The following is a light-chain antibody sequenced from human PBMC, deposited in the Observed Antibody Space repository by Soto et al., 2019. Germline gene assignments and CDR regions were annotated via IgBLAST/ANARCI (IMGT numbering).Light chain of an antibody. Sequence: IVLTQYPGTLSLSPGERATLSCRASQSVTSNYLAWYQQKPGQAPRLLVYGASSRATGISDRFSGSGSGTDFTLTISRLEPEDFAVYYCQHYVSPPITSGQGTRPEIK. CDR3: QHYVSPPIT. CDR1: QSVTSNY. J-gene: IGKJ5*01. V-gene: IGKV3-20*01. CDR2: GAS.